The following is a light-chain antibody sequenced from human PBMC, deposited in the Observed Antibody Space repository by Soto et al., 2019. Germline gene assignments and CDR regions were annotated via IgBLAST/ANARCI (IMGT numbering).Light chain of an antibody. CDR3: QHYNSYSEE. V-gene: IGKV1-39*01. CDR1: QSISSY. J-gene: IGKJ1*01. Sequence: DIQMTQSPSSLSASVGDRVSITCRARQSISSYLNWYQQKPGKAPKLLIYAASSLQSGVPSRFSGSGSGTEFTLTISSLQPDDFATYYCQHYNSYSEEFGQGTKVDIK. CDR2: AAS.